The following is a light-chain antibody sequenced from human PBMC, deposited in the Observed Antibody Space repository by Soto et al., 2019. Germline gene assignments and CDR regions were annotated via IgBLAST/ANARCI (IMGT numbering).Light chain of an antibody. J-gene: IGLJ1*01. CDR2: DVS. CDR1: SSDVGGYNY. CDR3: SSCTSSSTLYL. Sequence: QSALTQPASVSGSPGQSITISCTGTSSDVGGYNYVSWYQHHPGKAPKLMIYDVSNRPSGVSNRFSGSKSGNTASLTISGLQAEDEADYYCSSCTSSSTLYLFGTGTKLTVL. V-gene: IGLV2-14*03.